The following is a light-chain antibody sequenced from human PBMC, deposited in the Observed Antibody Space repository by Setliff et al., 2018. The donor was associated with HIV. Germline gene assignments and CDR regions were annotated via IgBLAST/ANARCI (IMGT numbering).Light chain of an antibody. CDR3: TSYTRDNVV. V-gene: IGLV2-14*01. Sequence: QSALTQPASVSGSPGQSITVSCTGTSSDLGDYNYVSWYQQHPGKAPKLLISDVSDRPSGVSNRFSGSKSGNTASLTISGLQAEDEAEYYCTSYTRDNVVFGTGTKATV. J-gene: IGLJ1*01. CDR1: SSDLGDYNY. CDR2: DVS.